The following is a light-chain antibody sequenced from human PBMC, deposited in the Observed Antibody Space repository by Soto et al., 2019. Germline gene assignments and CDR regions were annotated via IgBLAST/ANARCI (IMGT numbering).Light chain of an antibody. CDR3: QQYGSSPLYT. CDR2: GAS. CDR1: QSVSSSY. V-gene: IGKV3-20*01. J-gene: IGKJ2*01. Sequence: EIVLTQSPGTLSLSPGERATLSCRASQSVSSSYLAWYQQKHGQAPRLLIYGASSRATGIPDRFSGRGSGTDFPLTISRLEPEDFAVYYCQQYGSSPLYTFGQGTKLEIK.